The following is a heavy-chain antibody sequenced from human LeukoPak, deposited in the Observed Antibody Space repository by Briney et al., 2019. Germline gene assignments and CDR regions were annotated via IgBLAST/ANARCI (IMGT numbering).Heavy chain of an antibody. V-gene: IGHV3-74*01. J-gene: IGHJ3*02. CDR2: INSDGSST. D-gene: IGHD3-10*01. Sequence: PGGSLRLSCAASGFTFSSYWMHWVRQAPGKGLVWVSRINSDGSSTSYADSVKGRFTISRDNAKNTLYLQMNSLRGEDTAVYYCARERSYGSGSPNDAFDIWGQGTMVTVSS. CDR3: ARERSYGSGSPNDAFDI. CDR1: GFTFSSYW.